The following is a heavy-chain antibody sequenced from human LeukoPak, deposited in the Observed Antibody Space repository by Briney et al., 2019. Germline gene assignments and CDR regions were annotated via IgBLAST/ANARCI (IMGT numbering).Heavy chain of an antibody. CDR2: IIPILGIA. CDR1: GGTFSSYA. V-gene: IGHV1-69*04. Sequence: SVKVSCKASGGTFSSYAISWVRQAPGQGLEWMGRIIPILGIANYAQKFQGRVTITADKSTSTAYMELSSLRSEDTAVYYCARDPAEYYYDSSGYSPLPGDWGQGTLVTVSS. CDR3: ARDPAEYYYDSSGYSPLPGD. D-gene: IGHD3-22*01. J-gene: IGHJ4*02.